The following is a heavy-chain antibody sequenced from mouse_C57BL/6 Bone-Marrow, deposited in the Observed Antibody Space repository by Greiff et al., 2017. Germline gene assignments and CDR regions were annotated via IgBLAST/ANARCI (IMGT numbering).Heavy chain of an antibody. Sequence: QVQLQQPGAELVKPGASVKLSCKASGYTFTSYWMQWVKQRPGQGLEWIGEIDPSDGYTNYNEKFKGKATLTVDKSSSTAYMQLSSLTSEDSAVYYCARSGVYGYDEGVDYWGQGTTLTVSS. D-gene: IGHD2-2*01. CDR2: IDPSDGYT. CDR3: ARSGVYGYDEGVDY. V-gene: IGHV1-50*01. CDR1: GYTFTSYW. J-gene: IGHJ2*01.